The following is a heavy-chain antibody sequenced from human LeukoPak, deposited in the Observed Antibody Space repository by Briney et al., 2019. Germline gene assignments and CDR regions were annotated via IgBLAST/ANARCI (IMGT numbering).Heavy chain of an antibody. D-gene: IGHD6-13*01. J-gene: IGHJ4*02. CDR3: VKNGYSSSWYFQFDY. Sequence: GGSLRLSCSASGFTFSSYAMHWVRQAPGKGLEYVSAISSNGGSTYYADSVKGRFTISRDNSKNTLYLQMSSLRAEDTAVYYCVKNGYSSSWYFQFDYWGQGTLVTVSS. V-gene: IGHV3-64D*09. CDR1: GFTFSSYA. CDR2: ISSNGGST.